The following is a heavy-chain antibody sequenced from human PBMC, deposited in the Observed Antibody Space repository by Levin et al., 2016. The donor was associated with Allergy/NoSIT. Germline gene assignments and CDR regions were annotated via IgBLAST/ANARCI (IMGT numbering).Heavy chain of an antibody. CDR3: ARGSQDTLDDYVWGSYRYYDYFDY. V-gene: IGHV4-34*01. CDR2: INHSGST. Sequence: WIRQPPGKGLEWIGEINHSGSTNYNPSLKSRVTISVDTSKNQFSLKPSSVTAADTAVYYCARGSQDTLDDYVWGSYRYYDYFDYWGQGTLVTVSS. J-gene: IGHJ4*02. D-gene: IGHD3-16*02.